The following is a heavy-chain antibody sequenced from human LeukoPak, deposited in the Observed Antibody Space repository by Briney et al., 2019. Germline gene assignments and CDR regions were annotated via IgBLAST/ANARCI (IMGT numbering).Heavy chain of an antibody. D-gene: IGHD3-22*01. CDR2: INWNGGST. CDR3: ARTFPYYDSSGYYSPYFDY. CDR1: GFTFDDDG. V-gene: IGHV3-20*01. Sequence: GGSLRLSCAASGFTFDDDGMSWDRQAPGKGLEWVSGINWNGGSTGYTDSVKGRFTISRDNAKNSLYLQMNSLRAEDTALYHCARTFPYYDSSGYYSPYFDYWGQGTLVTVSS. J-gene: IGHJ4*02.